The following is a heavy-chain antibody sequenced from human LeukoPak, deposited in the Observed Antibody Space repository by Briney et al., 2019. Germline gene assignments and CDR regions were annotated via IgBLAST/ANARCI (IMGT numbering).Heavy chain of an antibody. J-gene: IGHJ4*02. CDR2: IGTAGDT. Sequence: GGSLRLSCAASGFTFSSYDMHWVRQTTGRGLEWVSGIGTAGDTYSPGSVKGRFTISRENAKNSLYLQMNSLRAGDTAVYYCARADLRGYSLDYWGQGILVTVSS. CDR3: ARADLRGYSLDY. D-gene: IGHD5-18*01. V-gene: IGHV3-13*01. CDR1: GFTFSSYD.